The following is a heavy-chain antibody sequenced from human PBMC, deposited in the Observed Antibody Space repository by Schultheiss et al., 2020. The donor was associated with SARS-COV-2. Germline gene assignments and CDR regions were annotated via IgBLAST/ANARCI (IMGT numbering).Heavy chain of an antibody. V-gene: IGHV5-51*01. CDR2: IYPGDSDT. CDR3: ARRVLGIAASATDY. D-gene: IGHD6-13*01. CDR1: GYRLTSYW. J-gene: IGHJ4*02. Sequence: GESLKISCKGSGYRLTSYWIGWVRQMPGKGLEWMGIIYPGDSDTRYSPSFQGQVTISADKSISTAYLQWNSLKASDTAMYYCARRVLGIAASATDYWGQGTLVTVSS.